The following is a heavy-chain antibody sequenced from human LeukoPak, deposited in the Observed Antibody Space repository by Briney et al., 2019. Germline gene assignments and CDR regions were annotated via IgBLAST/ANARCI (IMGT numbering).Heavy chain of an antibody. D-gene: IGHD1-1*01. CDR1: GFTLSGYS. V-gene: IGHV3-48*02. CDR3: ARDLEATGPKWFDP. J-gene: IGHJ5*02. Sequence: GGSLRLSCAASGFTLSGYSMNWVRQAPGRGLEWVSYISSSGGTIYYADSVKGRFTISRDNAKNSLYLQMNSLRDEDTAVYYCARDLEATGPKWFDPWGQGTLVTVSS. CDR2: ISSSGGTI.